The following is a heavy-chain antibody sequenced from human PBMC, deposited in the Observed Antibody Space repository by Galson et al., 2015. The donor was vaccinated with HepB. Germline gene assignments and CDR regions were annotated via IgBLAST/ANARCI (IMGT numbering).Heavy chain of an antibody. J-gene: IGHJ4*02. CDR2: TYYRSKWYN. CDR1: GDSVSSNSAA. D-gene: IGHD2-21*01. CDR3: ARQLAYCVANTCQIFFDY. Sequence: CAISGDSVSSNSAAWNWIRQSPSRGLEWLGRTYYRSKWYNSCAVSVKSRITINPDTTKNQFSLQLNSVTPEDTAIYYCARQLAYCVANTCQIFFDYWGQGTLVTVSS. V-gene: IGHV6-1*01.